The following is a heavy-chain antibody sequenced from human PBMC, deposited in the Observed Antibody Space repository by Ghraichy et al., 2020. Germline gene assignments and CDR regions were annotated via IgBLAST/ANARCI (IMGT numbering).Heavy chain of an antibody. D-gene: IGHD2-15*01. J-gene: IGHJ6*02. CDR3: ASDRRDCSGGSCYLYYYYGMDV. CDR2: ISSSGSTI. Sequence: GGSLRLSCAASGFTFSSYEMNWVRQAPGKGLEWVSYISSSGSTIYYADSVKGRFTISRDNAKNSLYLQMNSLRAEDTAVYYCASDRRDCSGGSCYLYYYYGMDVWGQGTTVTVSS. CDR1: GFTFSSYE. V-gene: IGHV3-48*03.